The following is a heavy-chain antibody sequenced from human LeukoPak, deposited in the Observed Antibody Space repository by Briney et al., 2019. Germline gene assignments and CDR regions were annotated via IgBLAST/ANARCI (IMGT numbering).Heavy chain of an antibody. J-gene: IGHJ4*02. CDR2: IKSKTDGETT. V-gene: IGHV3-15*01. CDR1: GFAFANAW. Sequence: GGSLRLSCAASGFAFANAWMSWVRQAPGKGLECVGRIKSKTDGETTDYAAPVKGRFTISRADSKNMLYLQMNSLKSEDTAVYYCTADLPPPRGYDYPFDYWGQGSLVTVSS. CDR3: TADLPPPRGYDYPFDY. D-gene: IGHD5-12*01.